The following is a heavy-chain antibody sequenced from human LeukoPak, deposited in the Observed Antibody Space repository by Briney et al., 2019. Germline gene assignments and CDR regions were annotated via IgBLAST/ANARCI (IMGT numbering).Heavy chain of an antibody. CDR2: ISAYNGNT. J-gene: IGHJ1*01. D-gene: IGHD2-15*01. CDR1: GYTFTSYD. Sequence: ASVKVSCKASGYTFTSYDINWVRQATGQGLEWMGWISAYNGNTNYAQKLQGRVTMTTDTSTSTAYMELRSLRSDDTAVYYCAGGYCSGGSCYWGYFQHWGQGTLVTVSS. V-gene: IGHV1-18*01. CDR3: AGGYCSGGSCYWGYFQH.